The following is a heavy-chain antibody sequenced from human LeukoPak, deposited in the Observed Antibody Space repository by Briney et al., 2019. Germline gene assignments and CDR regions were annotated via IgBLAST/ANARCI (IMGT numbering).Heavy chain of an antibody. J-gene: IGHJ4*02. CDR2: ISWNSGSI. V-gene: IGHV3-9*01. Sequence: GGSLRLSCAASGLTFDDYAMHWVRQAPGEGLEWVSGISWNSGSIGYADSVKGRFTISRDNAKNSLYLQMNSLRAEDTALYYCAKGEAPLSPLENYFDYWGQGTLVTVSS. CDR3: AKGEAPLSPLENYFDY. CDR1: GLTFDDYA.